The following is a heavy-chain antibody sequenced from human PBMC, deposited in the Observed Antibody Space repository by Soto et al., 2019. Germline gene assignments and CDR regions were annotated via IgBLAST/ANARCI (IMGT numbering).Heavy chain of an antibody. CDR3: ARDGDYYDSSGFQRDYHYYGMDV. CDR2: IIPMLGIA. D-gene: IGHD3-22*01. V-gene: IGHV1-69*01. J-gene: IGHJ6*02. Sequence: QVQLVQSGAEVKKPGSSVKVSCQASGGSFSDYAISWVRQAPGQGLEWLGGIIPMLGIADNAQKFQGRVTITADEYTSTAYMELSSLISEDTAVYYCARDGDYYDSSGFQRDYHYYGMDVWGQGTTVTVAS. CDR1: GGSFSDYA.